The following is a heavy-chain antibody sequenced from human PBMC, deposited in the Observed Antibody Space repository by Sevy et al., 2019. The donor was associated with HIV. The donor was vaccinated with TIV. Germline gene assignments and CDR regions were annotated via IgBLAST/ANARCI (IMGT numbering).Heavy chain of an antibody. V-gene: IGHV3-30*18. CDR2: ISXXXXXN. CDR1: GFXFSSXG. J-gene: IGHJ4*02. Sequence: GGSLRLSCAASGFXFSSXGMHXXRXAPXXXLEXXXXISXXXXXNYYADSVKGRFTISRDNSKNTLYLQMNSLRAEDTAVYYXXKDXRRAFYYFDYWGQGTLVTVSS. CDR3: XKDXRRAFYYFDY.